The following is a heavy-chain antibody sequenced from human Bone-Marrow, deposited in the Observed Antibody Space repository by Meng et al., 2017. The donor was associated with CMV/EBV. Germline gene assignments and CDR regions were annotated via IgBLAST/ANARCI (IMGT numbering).Heavy chain of an antibody. CDR3: ARERFLVPAASPDYYYYGKDV. J-gene: IGHJ6*02. V-gene: IGHV1-2*02. CDR2: IDPNGGGT. D-gene: IGHD2-2*01. Sequence: ASVKVSCKASEYTFTGYYIHWVRQAPGQGLEWMGWIDPNGGGTNYAQKFQDRVTMTSDTSIRTAYMELSRLRSDDTALYYCARERFLVPAASPDYYYYGKDVWGQGTTVTVSS. CDR1: EYTFTGYY.